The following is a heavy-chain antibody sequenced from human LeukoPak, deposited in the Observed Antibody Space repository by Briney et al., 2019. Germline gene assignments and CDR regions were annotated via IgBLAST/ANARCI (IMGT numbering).Heavy chain of an antibody. D-gene: IGHD2-2*01. Sequence: PGRSLRLSCTASGFTFSNYGMHWVRQAPGKGLEWVAVISSDGSNKYYADSVKGRFTISRDNSKNSLYLQMNSLRAEDTAVYYCARPAPATEDYYYYMDAWGKGTTVTVSS. CDR1: GFTFSNYG. CDR3: ARPAPATEDYYYYMDA. J-gene: IGHJ6*03. CDR2: ISSDGSNK. V-gene: IGHV3-30*03.